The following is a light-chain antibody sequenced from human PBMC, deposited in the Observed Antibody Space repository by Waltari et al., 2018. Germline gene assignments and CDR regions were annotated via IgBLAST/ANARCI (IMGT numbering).Light chain of an antibody. J-gene: IGKJ2*01. V-gene: IGKV1-8*01. Sequence: AIRMTQSPSSLSASTGDRVTIPCRASQGISSYLAWYQQKPGKAPKLLIYAASTLQSGVPSRFSGSGSGTDFTLTISCLQSEDFATYYCQQYYSYLMYTFGQGTKLEIK. CDR3: QQYYSYLMYT. CDR2: AAS. CDR1: QGISSY.